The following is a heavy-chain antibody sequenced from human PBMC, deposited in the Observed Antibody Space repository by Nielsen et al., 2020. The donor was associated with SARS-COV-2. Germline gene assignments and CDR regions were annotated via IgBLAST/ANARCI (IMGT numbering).Heavy chain of an antibody. CDR2: IYTTGST. CDR3: ARAPITMIVVVNAFDI. J-gene: IGHJ3*02. CDR1: GGSISSYY. D-gene: IGHD3-22*01. Sequence: SETLSLTCTVSGGSISSYYWNWIRQPAGKGLEWIGRIYTTGSTNYNPSLKSRVTMSVDTSKNQLSLKLSSVTAADTAVYYCARAPITMIVVVNAFDIWGQGTMVTVSS. V-gene: IGHV4-4*07.